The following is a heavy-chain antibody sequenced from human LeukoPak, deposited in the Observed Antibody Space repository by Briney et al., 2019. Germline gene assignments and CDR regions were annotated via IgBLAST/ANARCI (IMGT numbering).Heavy chain of an antibody. Sequence: GESLKISCKVSGYTFTSYWIGWVRQMPGKGLEWMGIIYPGNSDTKYRSAFQGQVTISVDKSINTANLQWSSLKASDTAIYYCARQWGDCSSTSCYSAYWGQGTLVTVSS. CDR3: ARQWGDCSSTSCYSAY. V-gene: IGHV5-51*01. CDR1: GYTFTSYW. J-gene: IGHJ4*02. CDR2: IYPGNSDT. D-gene: IGHD2-2*01.